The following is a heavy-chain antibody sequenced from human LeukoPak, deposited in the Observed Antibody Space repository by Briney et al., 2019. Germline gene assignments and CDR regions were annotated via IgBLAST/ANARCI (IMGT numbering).Heavy chain of an antibody. D-gene: IGHD3-10*01. Sequence: SETLSLTCTVSGYSISSGYYWGWIRQPPGKGLEWIGSIYHSGSTYYNPSLKSRVTISVDTSKNQFSLKLSSVTAADTAVYYCARDDNHYPLLWFGEPYNWFDPWGQGTLVTVSS. CDR2: IYHSGST. J-gene: IGHJ5*02. CDR3: ARDDNHYPLLWFGEPYNWFDP. CDR1: GYSISSGYY. V-gene: IGHV4-38-2*02.